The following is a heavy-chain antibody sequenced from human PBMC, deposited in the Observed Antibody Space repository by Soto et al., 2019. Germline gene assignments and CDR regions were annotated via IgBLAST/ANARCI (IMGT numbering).Heavy chain of an antibody. D-gene: IGHD1-26*01. Sequence: YFAAYGFPFSSYAMSLVRQAPGKGLEWVSAISGSGGSTYYADSVEGRFTISRDNSKNTLYLQMNSLRAEDAAVYYCAKGLSWEAVAETFDYWGQGTLVTVSS. J-gene: IGHJ4*02. V-gene: IGHV3-23*01. CDR1: GFPFSSYA. CDR3: AKGLSWEAVAETFDY. CDR2: ISGSGGST.